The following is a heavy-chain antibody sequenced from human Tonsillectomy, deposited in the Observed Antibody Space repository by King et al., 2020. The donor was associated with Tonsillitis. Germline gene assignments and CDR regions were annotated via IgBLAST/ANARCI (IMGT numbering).Heavy chain of an antibody. Sequence: LQLQESGPGLVKPSETLSLTCTVSSGPISSASYYCGWIRLPPGMGLEWIGSGYYSGSTYYNPSLKSRVTISVDTSKNQFSLKLSSVTAADTAVYYCARIQWLANYYYYYMDVWGKGTTVTVSS. CDR3: ARIQWLANYYYYYMDV. J-gene: IGHJ6*03. D-gene: IGHD6-19*01. CDR1: SGPISSASYY. CDR2: GYYSGST. V-gene: IGHV4-39*01.